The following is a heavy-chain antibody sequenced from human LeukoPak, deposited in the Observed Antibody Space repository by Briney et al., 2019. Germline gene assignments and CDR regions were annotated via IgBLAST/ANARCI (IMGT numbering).Heavy chain of an antibody. Sequence: ASVKLSFKASGSTFTSYDINWVRQATGQGLEWMGWMNPNSGNTGYAQKFHGRVTITRNTSISTAYLELSSLRSEDTAVYYCARVQRRCSSTSCYRAAWFDPWGQGTLVTVSS. CDR2: MNPNSGNT. CDR3: ARVQRRCSSTSCYRAAWFDP. CDR1: GSTFTSYD. D-gene: IGHD2-2*02. J-gene: IGHJ5*02. V-gene: IGHV1-8*01.